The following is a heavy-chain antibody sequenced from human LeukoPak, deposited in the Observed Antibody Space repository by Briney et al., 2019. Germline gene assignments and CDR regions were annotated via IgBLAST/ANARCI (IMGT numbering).Heavy chain of an antibody. CDR1: GFPFSSYA. J-gene: IGHJ1*01. Sequence: SGGSLRLSCAASGFPFSSYAIHWVRQAPGKGLEWVAVISYDADNKHYADSVKGRFTISRDSAKNSLFLQMNSLRDDDTAVYYCAIDSSSWPIEYFQHWGQGTLVTVSS. CDR2: ISYDADNK. CDR3: AIDSSSWPIEYFQH. D-gene: IGHD6-13*01. V-gene: IGHV3-30-3*01.